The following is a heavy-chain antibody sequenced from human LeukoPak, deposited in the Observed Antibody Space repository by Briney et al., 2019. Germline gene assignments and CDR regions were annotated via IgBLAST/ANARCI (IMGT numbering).Heavy chain of an antibody. Sequence: GGSLRLSCAASGFTFNSYWMNWVRQAPGKGLEWVANIKRDGSEKYYVDSVKGRFTISRDNAKNSLDLQMNSLRVEDTAVYYCARLGPASSGWPESFDYWGQGTLVTVSS. D-gene: IGHD6-19*01. CDR2: IKRDGSEK. CDR1: GFTFNSYW. J-gene: IGHJ4*02. V-gene: IGHV3-7*03. CDR3: ARLGPASSGWPESFDY.